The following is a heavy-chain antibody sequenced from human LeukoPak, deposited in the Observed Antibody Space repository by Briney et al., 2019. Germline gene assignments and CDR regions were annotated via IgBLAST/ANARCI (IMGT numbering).Heavy chain of an antibody. Sequence: GGSLRLSCAASGFTFSSYGMHWVRQAPGKGLEWVAVIWYDGSNKYYADSVKGRFTISRDNSKNTLYLQMNSLRAEDTAVYYCARGQSSGWYSDWFDPWGQGTLVTASS. CDR3: ARGQSSGWYSDWFDP. CDR2: IWYDGSNK. D-gene: IGHD6-19*01. V-gene: IGHV3-33*01. J-gene: IGHJ5*02. CDR1: GFTFSSYG.